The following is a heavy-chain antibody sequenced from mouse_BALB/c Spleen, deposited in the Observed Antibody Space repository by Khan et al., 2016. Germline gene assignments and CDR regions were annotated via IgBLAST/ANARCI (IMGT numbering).Heavy chain of an antibody. CDR2: ISSDGNT. Sequence: EVELVESGGGLVKPGGSLKLSCAASGFTFRSYAMSWVRQTPEKRLEWVASISSDGNTYYSDSVKGGFTISRDNARNILNLQMSSLRSEDTTMYYCAREDYGNYGDYFDYWGQGTTLTVSS. V-gene: IGHV5-6-5*01. CDR3: AREDYGNYGDYFDY. CDR1: GFTFRSYA. J-gene: IGHJ2*01. D-gene: IGHD2-1*01.